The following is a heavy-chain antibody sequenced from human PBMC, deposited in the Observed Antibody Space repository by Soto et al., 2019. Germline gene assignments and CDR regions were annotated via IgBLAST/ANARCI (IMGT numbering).Heavy chain of an antibody. D-gene: IGHD5-18*01. Sequence: SETLSLTCAVYGGSFSGYYWSWIRQPPGKGLEWIGEINHSGSTNYNASLKSRVTISVDTSKNQFSLKLSSVTAADTAVYYCARGTGYSYGYRYYYYGMDVWGQGTTVTVSS. J-gene: IGHJ6*02. CDR1: GGSFSGYY. V-gene: IGHV4-34*01. CDR2: INHSGST. CDR3: ARGTGYSYGYRYYYYGMDV.